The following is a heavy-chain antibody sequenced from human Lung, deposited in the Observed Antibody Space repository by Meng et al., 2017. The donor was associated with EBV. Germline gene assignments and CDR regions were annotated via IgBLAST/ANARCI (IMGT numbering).Heavy chain of an antibody. CDR2: ISYSGST. CDR1: GGYISSGEYY. J-gene: IGHJ4*02. CDR3: ARTHFYDSSNYGFDY. Sequence: GPLQGECPALVKTSQSLSLTCTVSGGYISSGEYYWSWIRQPPVKGLEWIGYISYSGSTYYNPSLKSRVTISVDTSKNQFSLKLSSVTAADTAVYYCARTHFYDSSNYGFDYWGQGTLVTVSS. V-gene: IGHV4-30-4*01. D-gene: IGHD3-22*01.